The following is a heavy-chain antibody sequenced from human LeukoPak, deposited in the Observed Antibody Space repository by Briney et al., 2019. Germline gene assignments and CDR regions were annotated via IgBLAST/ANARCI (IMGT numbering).Heavy chain of an antibody. V-gene: IGHV3-7*03. CDR3: ARSRVDLQSFAWGYFDS. D-gene: IGHD3-9*01. J-gene: IGHJ4*02. CDR1: GFTFSDYW. CDR2: IKQDGSEK. Sequence: GGSLRLSCSASGFTFSDYWMAWVRQAPGKGLEWVANIKQDGSEKYYVDSVKDRFTISRDNAKNSLCLQMTSLRAEDTAVYYCARSRVDLQSFAWGYFDSWGQGTLVTVSS.